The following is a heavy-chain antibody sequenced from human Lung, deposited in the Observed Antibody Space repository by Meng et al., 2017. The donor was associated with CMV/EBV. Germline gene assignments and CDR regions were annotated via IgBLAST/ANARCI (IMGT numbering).Heavy chain of an antibody. Sequence: GEXXKISCAASGFTFSGSAMHWVRQASGKGLGWVGRIRSKANSYATAYAASVKGRFTISRDHSMNTAYLQMDSLKTEDTAVYYCTRSFYCSSTSCYKFRAFDIWGQGKXV. V-gene: IGHV3-73*01. D-gene: IGHD2-2*02. J-gene: IGHJ3*02. CDR1: GFTFSGSA. CDR3: TRSFYCSSTSCYKFRAFDI. CDR2: IRSKANSYAT.